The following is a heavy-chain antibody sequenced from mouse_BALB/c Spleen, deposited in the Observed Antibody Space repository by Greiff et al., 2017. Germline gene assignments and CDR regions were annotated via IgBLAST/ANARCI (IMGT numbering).Heavy chain of an antibody. CDR3: ASSYYGSSYAGAMDY. CDR2: IWAGGST. D-gene: IGHD1-1*01. CDR1: GFSLTSYG. Sequence: VKLMESGPGLVAPLQSLSITCTVSGFSLTSYGVHWVRQPPGKGLEWLGVIWAGGSTNYNSALMSRLSISKDNSKSQVFLKMNSLQTDDTAMYYCASSYYGSSYAGAMDYWGQGTSVTVSS. V-gene: IGHV2-9*02. J-gene: IGHJ4*01.